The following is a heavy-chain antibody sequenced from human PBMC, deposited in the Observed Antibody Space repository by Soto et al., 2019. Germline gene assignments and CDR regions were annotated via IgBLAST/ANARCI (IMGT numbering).Heavy chain of an antibody. CDR1: GGSISSYY. J-gene: IGHJ5*02. CDR2: IYYSGST. V-gene: IGHV4-59*01. Sequence: SETLSLTCTVSGGSISSYYWSWIRQPPGKGLEWIGYIYYSGSTNYNPSLKSRVTISVDTSKNQFSLKLSSVTAADTAVYYCARDFIYYDSSGYYSSRWFDPWGQGTLVTVSS. CDR3: ARDFIYYDSSGYYSSRWFDP. D-gene: IGHD3-22*01.